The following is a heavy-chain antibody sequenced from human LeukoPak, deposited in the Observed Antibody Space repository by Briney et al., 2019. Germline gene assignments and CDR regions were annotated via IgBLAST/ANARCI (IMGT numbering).Heavy chain of an antibody. Sequence: GASVKVSCKASGYTFTSYDINWVRQATGQGLEWMGWMNPNSGNTGYAQKFQGRVTITRNTSISTAYMELSSLRSEDTAVYYCARGRRTGWDYYYYMDVWGKGTTVTVSS. CDR2: MNPNSGNT. V-gene: IGHV1-8*03. D-gene: IGHD6-19*01. CDR3: ARGRRTGWDYYYYMDV. J-gene: IGHJ6*03. CDR1: GYTFTSYD.